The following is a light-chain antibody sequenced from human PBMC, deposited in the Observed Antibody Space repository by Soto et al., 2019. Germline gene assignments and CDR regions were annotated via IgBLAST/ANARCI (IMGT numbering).Light chain of an antibody. Sequence: EIVLPQSPATLSFSPGERATLSCRASQSVSSYLAWYQQKPGQAPRLLIYDASNRATGIPARFSGSGSGTDFTLTISSLEPEDFAVYYCQQRSNWPTWTFGQGTKVDIK. V-gene: IGKV3-11*01. J-gene: IGKJ1*01. CDR3: QQRSNWPTWT. CDR1: QSVSSY. CDR2: DAS.